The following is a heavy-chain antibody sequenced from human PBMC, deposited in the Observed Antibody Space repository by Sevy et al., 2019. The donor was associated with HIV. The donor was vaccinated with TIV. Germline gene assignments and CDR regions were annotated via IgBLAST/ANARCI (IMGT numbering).Heavy chain of an antibody. J-gene: IGHJ5*02. CDR1: GYTFTSYG. CDR2: ISAYNGNT. V-gene: IGHV1-18*01. CDR3: XXXXXXXXXXXXXLGWFDP. Sequence: ASVKVSCKASGYTFTSYGISWVRQAPGQGLEWMGWISAYNGNTNYAQKLQGRVTMTTDTSTSTAYMELRSLRSDDTXXXXXXXXXXXXXXXXXXLGWFDPWGQGTLVTVSS.